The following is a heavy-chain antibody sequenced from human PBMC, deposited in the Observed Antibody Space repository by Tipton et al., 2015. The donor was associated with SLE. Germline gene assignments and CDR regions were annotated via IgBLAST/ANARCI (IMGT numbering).Heavy chain of an antibody. CDR3: ARGRRDTRFYYFDY. D-gene: IGHD5-18*01. Sequence: TLSLTCTLSGGSIRSSNFYWEWIRQPPGKGLEWIGTIFYTGNTYYNPSLKSRVTMSVDTSKNQFSLKLSSVTAADTAVYYCARGRRDTRFYYFDYWGQGTLVTVSS. CDR1: GGSIRSSNFY. V-gene: IGHV4-39*07. CDR2: IFYTGNT. J-gene: IGHJ4*02.